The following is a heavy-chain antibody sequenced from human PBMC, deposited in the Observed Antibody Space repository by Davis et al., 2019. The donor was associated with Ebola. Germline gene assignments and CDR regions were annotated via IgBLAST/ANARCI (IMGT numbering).Heavy chain of an antibody. CDR2: INGDGSLT. CDR1: GFTFSNHW. CDR3: ATPGVGTTLNAFDV. V-gene: IGHV3-74*01. J-gene: IGHJ3*01. Sequence: HTGGSLRPSCEASGFTFSNHWLHWVRQAPGEGLVWVSRINGDGSLTGYADSVKGRFTISRDNTKNTLYLQMNSLRVEDTAVYYWATPGVGTTLNAFDVWGQGTMVTVSS. D-gene: IGHD1-26*01.